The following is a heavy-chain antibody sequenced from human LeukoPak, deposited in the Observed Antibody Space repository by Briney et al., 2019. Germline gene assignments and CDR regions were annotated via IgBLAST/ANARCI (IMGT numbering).Heavy chain of an antibody. CDR2: IYYSGST. J-gene: IGHJ4*02. Sequence: SETLSLTCTVSGGSISSCSYYWGWIRQPPGKGLEWIGSIYYSGSTYYNPSLKSRVTMSVDTSKNQFSLKLSSVTAADTAVYYCRGGSYVGGYDYWGQGTLVTAS. D-gene: IGHD1-26*01. V-gene: IGHV4-39*07. CDR1: GGSISSCSYY. CDR3: RGGSYVGGYDY.